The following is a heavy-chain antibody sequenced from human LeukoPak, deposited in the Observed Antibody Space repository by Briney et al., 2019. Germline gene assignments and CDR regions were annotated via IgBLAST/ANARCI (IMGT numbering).Heavy chain of an antibody. V-gene: IGHV3-23*01. CDR3: AKVTGGDMITYGGLDY. CDR2: TIGSGDTT. J-gene: IGHJ4*02. CDR1: GFTFSGYA. D-gene: IGHD3-16*01. Sequence: PGGSLRLSCAASGFTFSGYAMSWVRQAPGKGLEWVSATIGSGDTTYYAASVKGRLTISRDNSKSTLYLQMNSLRAEDTAVYYCAKVTGGDMITYGGLDYWGQGTLVTVSS.